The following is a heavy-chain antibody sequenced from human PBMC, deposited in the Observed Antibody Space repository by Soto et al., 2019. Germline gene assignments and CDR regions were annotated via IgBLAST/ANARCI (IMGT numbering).Heavy chain of an antibody. Sequence: PSGSLGLPCVASDITIGSRAINWVRQAPAEGLEWVSTITDTGGDTKYSDSVRGRFTMSRDNSKKKLYLQMNNLRVEDSALYYCARGSTDSYPGSRIFDFWGRGTLVTVPS. CDR2: ITDTGGDT. CDR1: DITIGSRA. CDR3: ARGSTDSYPGSRIFDF. J-gene: IGHJ4*02. D-gene: IGHD3-10*01. V-gene: IGHV3-23*01.